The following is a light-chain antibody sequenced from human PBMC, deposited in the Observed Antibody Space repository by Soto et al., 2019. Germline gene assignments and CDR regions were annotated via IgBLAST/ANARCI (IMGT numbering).Light chain of an antibody. V-gene: IGKV3-11*01. CDR2: DAS. Sequence: IVLTPNKVSLSLSHGERATLSCRASDGVGRSLAWFQQRPGQAPRLLIYDASNRATGIPARFSGSGSGTDFTLTISRLEPDDFAVYYCLQRIDLRPFCRGTKVAIK. J-gene: IGKJ1*01. CDR3: LQRIDLRP. CDR1: DGVGRS.